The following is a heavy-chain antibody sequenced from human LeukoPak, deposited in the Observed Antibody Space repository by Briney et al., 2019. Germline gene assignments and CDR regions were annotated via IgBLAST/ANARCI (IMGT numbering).Heavy chain of an antibody. V-gene: IGHV3-23*01. CDR1: GFTLTSYA. J-gene: IGHJ4*02. Sequence: PGGSLRLSCAASGFTLTSYAMSWVRQPPGKGLEWVSAISGGGGSTYYADSVKGRFTISRDNSKNTLYLQMDSLRAEDTAVYYCAKEDRITIFGVVRLGSYLDYWGQGTLVTVSS. CDR2: ISGGGGST. D-gene: IGHD3-3*01. CDR3: AKEDRITIFGVVRLGSYLDY.